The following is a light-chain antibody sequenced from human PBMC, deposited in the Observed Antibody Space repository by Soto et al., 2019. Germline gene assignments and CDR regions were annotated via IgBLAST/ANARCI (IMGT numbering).Light chain of an antibody. CDR3: QQYYHVPVT. J-gene: IGKJ5*01. CDR1: QTLLYNSNNKNY. V-gene: IGKV4-1*01. CDR2: WAS. Sequence: DSVMTQSPDSLSVSLGERATFSCKSSQTLLYNSNNKNYLAWFQQKPGQAPKLLIYWASTRNSGVPDRFSGSGSGTDFTLTISNLQAEDVATYYCQQYYHVPVTFGQGTRLEI.